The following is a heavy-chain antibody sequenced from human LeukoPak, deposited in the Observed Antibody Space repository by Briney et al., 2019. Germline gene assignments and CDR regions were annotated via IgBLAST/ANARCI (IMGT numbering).Heavy chain of an antibody. CDR1: GFTFSNYG. V-gene: IGHV3-48*03. J-gene: IGHJ4*02. CDR2: ISSSGSTI. CDR3: AREYSSTWYAGRGLFDY. D-gene: IGHD6-13*01. Sequence: AGGSLRLSCAASGFTFSNYGMNWVRQAPGKGLDLLSYISSSGSTINYADSVKGRVTISRDNAKNSLYLQMNSLTAEDTAIYYCAREYSSTWYAGRGLFDYWGQGTLVTVSS.